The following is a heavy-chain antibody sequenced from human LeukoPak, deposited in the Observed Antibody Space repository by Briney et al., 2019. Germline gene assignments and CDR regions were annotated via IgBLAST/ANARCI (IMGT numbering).Heavy chain of an antibody. D-gene: IGHD6-6*01. CDR1: GGMFTSYG. Sequence: ASVKVSCKASGGMFTSYGITWVRQAPGQGLEWMGGIIPILSTSTYTQKFQGRVTITADESTSTAYMELSSLRSEDTAVYYCARAPGYSNSYYFDYWGQGTLVTVS. CDR3: ARAPGYSNSYYFDY. J-gene: IGHJ4*02. V-gene: IGHV1-69*13. CDR2: IIPILSTS.